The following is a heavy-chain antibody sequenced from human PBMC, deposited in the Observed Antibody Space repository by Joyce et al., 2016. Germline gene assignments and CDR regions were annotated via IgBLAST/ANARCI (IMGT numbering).Heavy chain of an antibody. J-gene: IGHJ5*02. CDR2: IYYSGTT. CDR3: ATRKGIAAADTNWFDP. V-gene: IGHV4-39*01. CDR1: GGSVWHSLYF. D-gene: IGHD6-13*01. Sequence: QLQMQESGPGLVKPSETLSLTCTVSGGSVWHSLYFWSWIRQSPGKGLEWIGSIYYSGTTYYNPSLAGRVTLSIDTSKNQFSLSLRSVTAADTALYYCATRKGIAAADTNWFDPWGRGALVTVSS.